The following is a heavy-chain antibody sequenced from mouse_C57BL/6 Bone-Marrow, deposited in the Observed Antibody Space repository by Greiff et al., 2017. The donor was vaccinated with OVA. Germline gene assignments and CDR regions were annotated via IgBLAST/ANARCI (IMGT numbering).Heavy chain of an antibody. CDR3: ARSGYSNYPDY. J-gene: IGHJ2*01. D-gene: IGHD2-5*01. Sequence: QVQLQQSGAELVKPGASVKLSCTASGYTFTSYWMHWVKQRPGQGLEWIGMIHPNSGSTNYNEKFTSKATLTVDKSSSTAYMQLSSLTSEDSGVYYCARSGYSNYPDYWGQGTTLTGSS. CDR1: GYTFTSYW. V-gene: IGHV1-64*01. CDR2: IHPNSGST.